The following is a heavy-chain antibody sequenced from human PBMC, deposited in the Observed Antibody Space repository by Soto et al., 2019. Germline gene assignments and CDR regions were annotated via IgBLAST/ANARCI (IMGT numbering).Heavy chain of an antibody. CDR3: ARVMVRGVIRHFDY. J-gene: IGHJ4*02. Sequence: QVQLQQWGAGLLKPSETLSLTCAVYGGSFSGYYWSWIRQHPGKGLEWIGEINHSGSTNYNPSLKSRVTISVDTSKNQFSLKLSAVTAADTAVYYCARVMVRGVIRHFDYWGQGTLVTVSS. CDR1: GGSFSGYY. D-gene: IGHD3-10*01. CDR2: INHSGST. V-gene: IGHV4-34*01.